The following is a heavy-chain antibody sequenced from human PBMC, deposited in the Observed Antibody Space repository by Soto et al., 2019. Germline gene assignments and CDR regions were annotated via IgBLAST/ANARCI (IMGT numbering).Heavy chain of an antibody. Sequence: SETLSLTCTVSGGSVSNSNYYWGWIRQSPGKGLEWIGSVYYRGRSYSKSSVKSRITISIDTSKNQFSLNLNSVTASDTAVYFCVSQRTSVLSQAYFDYWGPGALVTVSS. D-gene: IGHD2-8*01. CDR3: VSQRTSVLSQAYFDY. CDR2: VYYRGRS. CDR1: GGSVSNSNYY. J-gene: IGHJ4*02. V-gene: IGHV4-39*01.